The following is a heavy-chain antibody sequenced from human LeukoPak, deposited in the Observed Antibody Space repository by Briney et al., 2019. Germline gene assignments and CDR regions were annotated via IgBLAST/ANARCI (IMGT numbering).Heavy chain of an antibody. Sequence: GGSLRLSCAASGFTFSSYAMHWVRQAPGKGLEWVAVISYDGGNKYYADSVKGRFTISSDNSKNTLYLQMNSLRAEDTAVYYCARDRGQLVNDYWGQGTLVTVSS. V-gene: IGHV3-30*04. CDR2: ISYDGGNK. D-gene: IGHD6-13*01. CDR1: GFTFSSYA. J-gene: IGHJ4*02. CDR3: ARDRGQLVNDY.